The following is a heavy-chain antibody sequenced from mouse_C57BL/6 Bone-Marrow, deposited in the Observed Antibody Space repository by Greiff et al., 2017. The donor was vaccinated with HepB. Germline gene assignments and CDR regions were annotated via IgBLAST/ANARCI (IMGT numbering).Heavy chain of an antibody. CDR2: IDPSDSYT. CDR1: GYTFTSYW. Sequence: QVQLQQPGAELVRPGTSVKLSCKASGYTFTSYWMHWVKQRPGQGLEWIGVIDPSDSYTNYNQKFKGKATLTVDTSSSTAYMQLSSLTSEDSAVYYGARCYNFDVWGTGTTVTVSS. D-gene: IGHD2-12*01. V-gene: IGHV1-59*01. CDR3: ARCYNFDV. J-gene: IGHJ1*03.